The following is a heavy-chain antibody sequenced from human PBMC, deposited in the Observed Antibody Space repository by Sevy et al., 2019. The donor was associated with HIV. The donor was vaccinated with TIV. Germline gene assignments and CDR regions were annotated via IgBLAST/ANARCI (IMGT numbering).Heavy chain of an antibody. V-gene: IGHV2-5*02. D-gene: IGHD3-16*02. CDR1: GFSLSTSGVG. J-gene: IGHJ3*02. CDR3: AHSSMITFGGVIAHDAFDI. Sequence: SGPTLVNPTQTLTLTCTFSGFSLSTSGVGVGWIRQPPGKALEWHALIYWDDDKRYSPSLKSRLTITKDTSKNQVVLTMTNMDPVDTATYYCAHSSMITFGGVIAHDAFDIWGQGTMVTVSS. CDR2: IYWDDDK.